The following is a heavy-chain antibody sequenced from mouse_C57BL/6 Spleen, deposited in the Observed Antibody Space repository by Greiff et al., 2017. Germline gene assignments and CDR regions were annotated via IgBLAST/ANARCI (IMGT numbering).Heavy chain of an antibody. Sequence: VQLQQSGAELVKPGASVTLSCKASGYTFTEYTIHWVKQRSGQGLEWIGWFYPGSGSIKYNEKFKDKATLTADKSSSTVYMELSRLTSEDSAVYFCARHEEIYYDYPGAMDYWGQGTSVTVSS. CDR2: FYPGSGSI. CDR1: GYTFTEYT. CDR3: ARHEEIYYDYPGAMDY. J-gene: IGHJ4*01. V-gene: IGHV1-62-2*01. D-gene: IGHD2-4*01.